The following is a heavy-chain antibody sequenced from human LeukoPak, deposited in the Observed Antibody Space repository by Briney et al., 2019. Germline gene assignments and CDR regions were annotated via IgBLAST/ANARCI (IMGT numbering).Heavy chain of an antibody. D-gene: IGHD3-10*01. V-gene: IGHV3-23*01. CDR3: AKASVWTMVRVVSYFDD. CDR2: ISGSGDNT. Sequence: GGSLRLSCAASGFTFDDYAMHWVRQAPGKGLEWVSGISGSGDNTWYADSVKGRFTISRGNSKKTLYLQMHSLRAEDTAVYYCAKASVWTMVRVVSYFDDWGQGIQVTVSS. J-gene: IGHJ4*02. CDR1: GFTFDDYA.